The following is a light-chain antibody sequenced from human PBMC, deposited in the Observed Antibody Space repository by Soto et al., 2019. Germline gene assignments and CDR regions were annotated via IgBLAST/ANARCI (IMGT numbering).Light chain of an antibody. V-gene: IGKV3-11*01. Sequence: EIVLTQSPSTLSLSPWERSTLSFMASQGVSSYLAWYQQKPGQAPRLLIYDASNRATGIPARFSGSGSGTDFTLTISSLEPEDFAVYYCQQRSNWPPTFGGGTKVDIK. J-gene: IGKJ4*01. CDR2: DAS. CDR1: QGVSSY. CDR3: QQRSNWPPT.